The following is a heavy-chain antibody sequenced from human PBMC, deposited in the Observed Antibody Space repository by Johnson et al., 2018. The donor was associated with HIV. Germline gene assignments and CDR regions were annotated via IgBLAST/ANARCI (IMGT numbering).Heavy chain of an antibody. CDR3: TAGSYSDAFDI. CDR2: IKSKTDGGTT. V-gene: IGHV3-15*01. Sequence: VQLVESGGGLVKPGGSLRLSCAASGFTFSNAWMSWVRQAPGKGLEWVGRIKSKTDGGTTDYAAPVKGRFTISRDDSKNTLYQQMNSLKTEDTAVYYWTAGSYSDAFDIWGQGTMVTVSS. CDR1: GFTFSNAW. D-gene: IGHD1-26*01. J-gene: IGHJ3*02.